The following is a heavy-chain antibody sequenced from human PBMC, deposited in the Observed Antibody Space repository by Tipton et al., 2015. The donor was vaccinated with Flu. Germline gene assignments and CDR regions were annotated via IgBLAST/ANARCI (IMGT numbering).Heavy chain of an antibody. J-gene: IGHJ4*02. Sequence: LRLSCTVSGDSINNYYWSWIRQPPGKGLEWLGYIYYTGSTNYSPSLKSRVTISLDTSKNQFSLKLSSVTAADTAVYFCAREGRNSGGLDYWGQGTLVTVSS. CDR3: AREGRNSGGLDY. V-gene: IGHV4-59*12. D-gene: IGHD1-26*01. CDR1: GDSINNYY. CDR2: IYYTGST.